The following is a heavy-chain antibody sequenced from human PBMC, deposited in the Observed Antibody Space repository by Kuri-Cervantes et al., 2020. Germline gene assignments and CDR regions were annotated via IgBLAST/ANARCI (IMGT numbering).Heavy chain of an antibody. V-gene: IGHV3-30*02. J-gene: IGHJ4*02. CDR2: IRYDGSNK. CDR3: AKDVLYYGSGSYYPDY. Sequence: LSLTCAASGFTFSSYGMHWVRQAPGKGLEWVAFIRYDGSNKYYADSVKGRFTISRDNSKNTLYLQMNSLRAEDTAVYYCAKDVLYYGSGSYYPDYWGQGTLVTVSS. D-gene: IGHD3-10*01. CDR1: GFTFSSYG.